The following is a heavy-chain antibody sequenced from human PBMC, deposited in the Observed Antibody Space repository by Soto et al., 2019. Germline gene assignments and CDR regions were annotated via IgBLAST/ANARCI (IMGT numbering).Heavy chain of an antibody. V-gene: IGHV3-9*01. D-gene: IGHD6-13*01. CDR1: GFTFDDYA. CDR2: INWNSGSI. Sequence: EVQLVESGGGLVQPGRSLRLSCAASGFTFDDYAMHWVRQVPGKGVEWVSGINWNSGSIGYGDSVKGRFAIFRDNAKNSLHLQMNSLSAEDTAFYYCVKDESINWYSGHFRHWGQGTLVTVSS. J-gene: IGHJ1*01. CDR3: VKDESINWYSGHFRH.